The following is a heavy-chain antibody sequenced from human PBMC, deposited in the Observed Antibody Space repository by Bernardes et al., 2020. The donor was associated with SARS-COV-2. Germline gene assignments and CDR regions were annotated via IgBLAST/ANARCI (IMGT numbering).Heavy chain of an antibody. V-gene: IGHV3-21*01. Sequence: GGYLRLCSAASGFTFSSYSMNWVRQAPGKGLEWVSSISSSSSYIYYADSVKGRFTISRDHAKNSLSLQMNSLRAEDTAVYYCARDRGSDVAAAFYGMDVWGQGTTVTVSS. CDR2: ISSSSSYI. J-gene: IGHJ6*02. D-gene: IGHD6-13*01. CDR3: ARDRGSDVAAAFYGMDV. CDR1: GFTFSSYS.